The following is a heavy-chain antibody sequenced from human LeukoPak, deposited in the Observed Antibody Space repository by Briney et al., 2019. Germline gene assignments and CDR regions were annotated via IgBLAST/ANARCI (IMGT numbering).Heavy chain of an antibody. J-gene: IGHJ4*02. Sequence: PSETLSLTCTVSGGSISTYYWTWIRQPPGKGLEWIGYITYGGRTDYNPSLKSRVAISLDTSNNQFSLTLSSVTAADTAVYYCAKWGYYFDSSAYVAPTDDSWGQGILVTVSS. D-gene: IGHD3-22*01. CDR1: GGSISTYY. V-gene: IGHV4-59*01. CDR2: ITYGGRT. CDR3: AKWGYYFDSSAYVAPTDDS.